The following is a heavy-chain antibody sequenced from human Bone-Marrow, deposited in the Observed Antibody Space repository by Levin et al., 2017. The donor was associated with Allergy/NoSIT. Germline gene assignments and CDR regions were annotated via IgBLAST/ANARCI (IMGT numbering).Heavy chain of an antibody. J-gene: IGHJ5*02. Sequence: PSETLSLTCTVSDGSISSYYWSWIRQPPGKGLEWIGYVYYSGSTDYNPALKSRVTMSVDTAKKQFSLRLRSVTAADTAVYYCAREVYCSSTSCSALYGSGSTWFDPWGQGTLVTVSS. CDR3: AREVYCSSTSCSALYGSGSTWFDP. V-gene: IGHV4-59*01. CDR2: VYYSGST. D-gene: IGHD2-2*01. CDR1: DGSISSYY.